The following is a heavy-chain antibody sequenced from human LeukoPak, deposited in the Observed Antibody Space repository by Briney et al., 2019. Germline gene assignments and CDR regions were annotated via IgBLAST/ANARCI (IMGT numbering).Heavy chain of an antibody. Sequence: SETLSLTCTVSGYSISSGYDWGWIRQPPGKGLEWIGSIYHSGSTYYNPSLKSRVTISVDTSKNQFSLKLSSVTAADTAVYYCARGIFGVVIRTYYFDYWGQGTLVTVSS. D-gene: IGHD3-3*01. CDR1: GYSISSGYD. CDR2: IYHSGST. V-gene: IGHV4-38-2*02. J-gene: IGHJ4*02. CDR3: ARGIFGVVIRTYYFDY.